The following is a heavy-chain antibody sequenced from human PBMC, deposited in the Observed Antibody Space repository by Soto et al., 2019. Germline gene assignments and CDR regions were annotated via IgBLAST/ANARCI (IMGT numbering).Heavy chain of an antibody. V-gene: IGHV1-69*06. CDR3: ARGSVVVPAANPDDWFDP. Sequence: GASVKVSCKASGGTFSSYAISWVRQSPGQGLEWMGGIIPIFGTANYAQKFQGRVTITADKSTSTAYMELSSLRSEDTAVYYCARGSVVVPAANPDDWFDPWGQGTLVTVSS. CDR1: GGTFSSYA. J-gene: IGHJ5*02. D-gene: IGHD2-2*01. CDR2: IIPIFGTA.